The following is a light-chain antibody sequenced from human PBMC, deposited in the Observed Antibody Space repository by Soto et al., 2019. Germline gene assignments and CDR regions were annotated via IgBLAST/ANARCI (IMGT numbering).Light chain of an antibody. CDR3: LQRSSLPWA. CDR1: QDIRIA. V-gene: IGKV1-17*01. Sequence: DIQMTQSPSSLSASVGDRVTITCRASQDIRIAVDWFQQKPGKAPRRLIYGSSSLQNGVPSRFSGGGSGTEFTLTISSLKTEDFATYFCLQRSSLPWAFGQGTKVDVK. J-gene: IGKJ1*01. CDR2: GSS.